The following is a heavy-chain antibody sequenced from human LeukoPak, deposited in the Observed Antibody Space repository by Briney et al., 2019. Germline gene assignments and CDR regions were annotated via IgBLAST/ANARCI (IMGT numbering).Heavy chain of an antibody. V-gene: IGHV4-61*05. CDR3: ARGSGFGYGTGSYYNWFDP. Sequence: PSETLSLTCTVSGGSISSSSYYWGWIRQPPGKGLEWIGYIYYSGSTNYNPSLKSRVAISIDTSKNQFSLKLNSVTAADTAVYYCARGSGFGYGTGSYYNWFDPWGQGTLVTVSS. CDR2: IYYSGST. D-gene: IGHD3-10*01. J-gene: IGHJ5*02. CDR1: GGSISSSSYY.